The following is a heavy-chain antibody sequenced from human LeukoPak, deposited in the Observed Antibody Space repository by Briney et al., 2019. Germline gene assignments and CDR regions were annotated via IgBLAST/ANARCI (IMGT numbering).Heavy chain of an antibody. V-gene: IGHV1-46*03. J-gene: IGHJ4*02. CDR3: AREATGANDY. CDR1: GYTFTSYY. CDR2: INPSGGST. D-gene: IGHD5-12*01. Sequence: GASVKVSCKASGYTFTSYYMHWVRQAPGQGLEWMGIINPSGGSTSYAQKFQGRVTMTRDTSTSTVYMDLSSLRSGDTAVYYCAREATGANDYWGQGTLVTVSS.